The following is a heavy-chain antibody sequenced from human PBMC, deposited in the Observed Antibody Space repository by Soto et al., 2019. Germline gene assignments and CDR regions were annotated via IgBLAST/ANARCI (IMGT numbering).Heavy chain of an antibody. CDR1: GGTFSSYA. CDR2: IIPIFGTA. CDR3: GRARGFFDGSNGFDP. J-gene: IGHJ5*02. V-gene: IGHV1-69*13. D-gene: IGHD3-9*01. Sequence: SVKVSCKASGGTFSSYAISWVRQAPGQGLEWMGGIIPIFGTANYAQKFQGRVTITADESTSTAYMELSSLRSEDTAVYYCGRARGFFDGSNGFDPGGQETLVTVSS.